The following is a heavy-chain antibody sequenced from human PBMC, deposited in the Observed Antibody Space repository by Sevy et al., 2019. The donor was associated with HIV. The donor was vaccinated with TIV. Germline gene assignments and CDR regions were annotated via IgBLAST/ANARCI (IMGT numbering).Heavy chain of an antibody. Sequence: GGSLRLSCAASGFTFSSYAMSWVRQAPGKGLEWVSAISGSGGSTYYADSVKGRFTISRDNSKNTLYLQMNSLRAEDTAVYYCAKTTAVAAKTPIYFDYWGPGTLVTVSS. CDR3: AKTTAVAAKTPIYFDY. J-gene: IGHJ4*02. CDR1: GFTFSSYA. CDR2: ISGSGGST. D-gene: IGHD6-19*01. V-gene: IGHV3-23*01.